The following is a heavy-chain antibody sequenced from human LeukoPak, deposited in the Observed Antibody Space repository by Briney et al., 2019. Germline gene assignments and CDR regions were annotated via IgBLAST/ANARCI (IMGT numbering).Heavy chain of an antibody. CDR3: ARDTVNAPFVVSLDY. J-gene: IGHJ4*02. CDR2: ISSSGNTE. D-gene: IGHD2-8*01. CDR1: GFSFSSFP. V-gene: IGHV3-48*03. Sequence: GGSLRLSCAASGFSFSSFPINWVRQAPGKGLERVSHISSSGNTEYYLDSVRGRFTMSRDNAKNLLFLEMHSLRAEDTAVYYCARDTVNAPFVVSLDYWGQGALVTVSS.